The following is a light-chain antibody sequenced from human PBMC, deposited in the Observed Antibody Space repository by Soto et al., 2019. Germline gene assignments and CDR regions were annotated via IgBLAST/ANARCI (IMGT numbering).Light chain of an antibody. CDR3: AAWDDSLRV. V-gene: IGLV1-44*01. Sequence: QSVLTQPPSASGTPGQRVTISCSGSSSNIRSNTVNWYQQLPGTAPKLLIYSNNQRPSGVPDRFSGSKSGTSASLAISGLQSEDEADYYCAAWDDSLRVFGTGTKLTVL. CDR1: SSNIRSNT. CDR2: SNN. J-gene: IGLJ1*01.